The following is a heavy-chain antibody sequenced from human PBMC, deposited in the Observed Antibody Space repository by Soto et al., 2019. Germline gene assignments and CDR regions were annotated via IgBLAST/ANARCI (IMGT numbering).Heavy chain of an antibody. D-gene: IGHD2-8*01. J-gene: IGHJ4*02. V-gene: IGHV3-21*01. Sequence: EVQLVESGGGLVKPGGSLRLSCAASGFTFSSYSMNWVRQAPGKGLEWVSSISSSSSYIYYADSVKGRFTISRDNAKNSLYLQMNSLRAEDTAVYYCARDGSRYCTNGVCYRDYGGQGTLVTVSS. CDR2: ISSSSSYI. CDR1: GFTFSSYS. CDR3: ARDGSRYCTNGVCYRDY.